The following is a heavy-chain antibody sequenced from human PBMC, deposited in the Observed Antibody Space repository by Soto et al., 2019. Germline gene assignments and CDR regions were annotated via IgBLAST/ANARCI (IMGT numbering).Heavy chain of an antibody. Sequence: PGGSLRLSCTASGFTFGDYAMSWFRQAPGKGLEWVGFIRSKAYGGTTEYAASVKGRFTISRDDSKSIAYLQMNSLKTEDTAVYYSTREGSSSYGYNYYYGMDVWGQGTTVTVSS. CDR3: TREGSSSYGYNYYYGMDV. CDR2: IRSKAYGGTT. V-gene: IGHV3-49*03. J-gene: IGHJ6*02. D-gene: IGHD1-26*01. CDR1: GFTFGDYA.